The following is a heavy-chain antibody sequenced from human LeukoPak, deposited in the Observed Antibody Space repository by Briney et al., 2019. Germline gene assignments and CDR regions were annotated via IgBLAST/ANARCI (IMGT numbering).Heavy chain of an antibody. CDR1: GGSFSGYY. CDR2: IYYSGST. CDR3: ARAERGYSYGPLYYFDY. D-gene: IGHD5-18*01. J-gene: IGHJ4*02. Sequence: SETLSLTCAVYGGSFSGYYWSWIRQPPGKGLEWIGYIYYSGSTNYNPSLKSRVTISVDTSKNQFSLKLSSVTAADTAVYYCARAERGYSYGPLYYFDYWGQGTLVTVSS. V-gene: IGHV4-59*01.